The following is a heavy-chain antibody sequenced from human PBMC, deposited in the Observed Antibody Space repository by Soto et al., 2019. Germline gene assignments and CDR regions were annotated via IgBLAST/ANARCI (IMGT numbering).Heavy chain of an antibody. CDR3: AKDRAGRELWLFYHYYYYGMDV. J-gene: IGHJ6*02. CDR2: ISGSGGST. Sequence: PGGSLRLSCAASGFTFSSYAMSWVRQAPGKGLEWVSAISGSGGSTYYADSVKGRFTISRDNSKNTLYLQMNSLRAEDTAVYYCAKDRAGRELWLFYHYYYYGMDVWGQGTTVTVSS. CDR1: GFTFSSYA. D-gene: IGHD5-18*01. V-gene: IGHV3-23*01.